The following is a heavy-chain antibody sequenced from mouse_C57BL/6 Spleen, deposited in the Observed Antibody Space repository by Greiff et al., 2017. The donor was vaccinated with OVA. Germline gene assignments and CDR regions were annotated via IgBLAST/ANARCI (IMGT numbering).Heavy chain of an antibody. D-gene: IGHD2-4*01. CDR2: IYPGDGDT. Sequence: VQLVESGPELVKPGASVKISCKASGYAFSSSWMNWVKQRPGKGLEWIGRIYPGDGDTNYNGKFKGKATLTADKSSSTAYMQLSSLTSEDSAVYFCARYWDYDRGVDYWGQGTTLTVSS. V-gene: IGHV1-82*01. CDR3: ARYWDYDRGVDY. J-gene: IGHJ2*01. CDR1: GYAFSSSW.